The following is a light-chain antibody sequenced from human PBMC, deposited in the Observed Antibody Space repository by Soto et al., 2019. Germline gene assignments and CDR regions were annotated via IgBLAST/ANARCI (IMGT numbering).Light chain of an antibody. CDR2: DIS. Sequence: EISMTQFPAILSAFPGEGATLSCRAAQDVTTNFAWYQLRRGQPPRLLIYDISTRATGVPARFSGSGSETDFTLTISRLEPEDFAVYYCQHYESSLWTVGQGNKVDIK. V-gene: IGKV3-15*01. CDR3: QHYESSLWT. CDR1: QDVTTN. J-gene: IGKJ1*01.